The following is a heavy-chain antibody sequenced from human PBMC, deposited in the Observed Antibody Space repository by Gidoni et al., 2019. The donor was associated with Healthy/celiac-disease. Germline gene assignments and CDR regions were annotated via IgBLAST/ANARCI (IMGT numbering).Heavy chain of an antibody. V-gene: IGHV2-5*02. Sequence: QITLKESGPTLVKPTQTLTLTCTFSGFSLSTSGVGVGWIRQPPGKALEWLALIYWDDDKRYSPSLKSRLTITKDTSKNQVVLTMTNMDPVDTATYYCAHKGSGAVAGTLDCWGQGTLVTVSS. D-gene: IGHD6-19*01. CDR1: GFSLSTSGVG. J-gene: IGHJ4*02. CDR2: IYWDDDK. CDR3: AHKGSGAVAGTLDC.